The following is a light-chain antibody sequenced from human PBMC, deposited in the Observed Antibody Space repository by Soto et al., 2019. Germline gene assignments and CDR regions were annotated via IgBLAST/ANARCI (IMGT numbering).Light chain of an antibody. J-gene: IGLJ3*02. V-gene: IGLV2-14*01. CDR1: MRDVGAYNL. CDR2: EVR. Sequence: QSVLTQPASVSGSAGQSVTISCSGTMRDVGAYNLVSWYQQHPGTAPKLIIYEVRNRPSGISSRFSGSRSGNTASLTISGLQPEDEGDYYCSAYTAISTLVFGGGTKVTVL. CDR3: SAYTAISTLV.